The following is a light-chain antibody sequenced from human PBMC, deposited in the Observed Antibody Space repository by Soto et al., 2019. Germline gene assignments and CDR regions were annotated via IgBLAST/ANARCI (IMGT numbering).Light chain of an antibody. CDR1: SSDVGSYNR. Sequence: QSVLTQPPSVSGSPGQSVTISCTGTSSDVGSYNRVSWYQQPPDTAPKLMIYEVSNRPSGVPDRFAGSKSDNTASLTISGLQAEDEADYYCSSYTSTSTWVFGTGTKVTVL. CDR2: EVS. J-gene: IGLJ1*01. V-gene: IGLV2-18*02. CDR3: SSYTSTSTWV.